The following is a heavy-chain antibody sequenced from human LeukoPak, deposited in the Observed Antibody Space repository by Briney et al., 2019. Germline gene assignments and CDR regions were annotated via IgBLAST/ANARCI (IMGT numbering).Heavy chain of an antibody. CDR1: GYTFTGYY. CDR2: ISAYNGNT. Sequence: ASVKVSCKASGYTFTGYYMHWVRQAPGQGLEWMGWISAYNGNTNYAQKLQGRVTMTTDTSTSTAYMELRSLRSDDTAVYYCARLGRDDSLEDYYGMDVWGQGTTVTVSS. CDR3: ARLGRDDSLEDYYGMDV. V-gene: IGHV1-18*04. D-gene: IGHD3-22*01. J-gene: IGHJ6*02.